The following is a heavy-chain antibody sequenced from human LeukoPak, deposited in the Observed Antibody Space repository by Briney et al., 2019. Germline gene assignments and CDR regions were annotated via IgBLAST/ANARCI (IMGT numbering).Heavy chain of an antibody. CDR3: AKVLVGKGAFDI. J-gene: IGHJ3*02. CDR1: GFTFSNYA. CDR2: ISDGGYTT. D-gene: IGHD2-8*02. V-gene: IGHV3-23*01. Sequence: GGALRLSCAASGFTFSNYAMTWLRQAPGKGLEWVSAISDGGYTTYYADSVKGRCTSSRDNSQNTVYLQMNSLRVEDTAVYYCAKVLVGKGAFDIWGQGTMVTVSS.